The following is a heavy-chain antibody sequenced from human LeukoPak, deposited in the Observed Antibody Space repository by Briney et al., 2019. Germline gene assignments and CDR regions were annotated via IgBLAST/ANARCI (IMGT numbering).Heavy chain of an antibody. Sequence: ASVKLSCKASGYTFTGYYMHWVRQAPGQGLEWMGWINPNSGSTNYAQKFQGRVTMTRDTSISTAYMELSRLRSDDTAVYYCATYSGYDHIWFDPWGQGTLVTVSS. D-gene: IGHD5-12*01. CDR2: INPNSGST. V-gene: IGHV1-2*02. CDR1: GYTFTGYY. CDR3: ATYSGYDHIWFDP. J-gene: IGHJ5*02.